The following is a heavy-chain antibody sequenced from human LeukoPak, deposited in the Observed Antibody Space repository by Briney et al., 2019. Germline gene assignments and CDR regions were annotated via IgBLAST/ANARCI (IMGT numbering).Heavy chain of an antibody. Sequence: GGSLRLSCAVSGFTFSSYAMHWVRQAPGKGLGWVALISYDGGNKYYADSVKGRFTVSRDNSENTLYLQMNSLRAEDTAVYYCAREGFSDYWGQGTLVTVSS. CDR1: GFTFSSYA. CDR2: ISYDGGNK. CDR3: AREGFSDY. D-gene: IGHD2/OR15-2a*01. V-gene: IGHV3-30*03. J-gene: IGHJ4*02.